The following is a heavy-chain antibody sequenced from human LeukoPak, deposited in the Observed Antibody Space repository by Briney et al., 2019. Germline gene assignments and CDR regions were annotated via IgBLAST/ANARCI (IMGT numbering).Heavy chain of an antibody. CDR1: GYTFTSYY. D-gene: IGHD5-18*01. J-gene: IGHJ3*02. CDR3: AREFAATVPHGFDI. Sequence: ASVKVSCKASGYTFTSYYLHWVRQAPGQGLEWMGIINPSGGSTSYAQKFQGRVTLPRDTSTSTVYMELSSLRSEDTAVYYCAREFAATVPHGFDIWGQGTMVTVSS. CDR2: INPSGGST. V-gene: IGHV1-46*01.